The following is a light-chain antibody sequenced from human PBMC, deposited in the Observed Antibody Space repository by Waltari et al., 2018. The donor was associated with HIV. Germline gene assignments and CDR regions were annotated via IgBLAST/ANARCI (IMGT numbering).Light chain of an antibody. V-gene: IGKV3-15*01. CDR2: ETS. CDR3: QHSTNWPPYT. J-gene: IGKJ2*01. Sequence: EIVMTQSPATLSLSPGEIAPLSCRASQSVSTHLVWYRQRPGQSPTLLIYETSTSATGVPARFSGSGFGTEFTLTINNLQSEDFAVYFCQHSTNWPPYTFGQGTKLDVK. CDR1: QSVSTH.